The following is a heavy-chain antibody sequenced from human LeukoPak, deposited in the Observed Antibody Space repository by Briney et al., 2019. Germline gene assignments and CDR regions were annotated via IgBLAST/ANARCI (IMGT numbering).Heavy chain of an antibody. D-gene: IGHD4-17*01. CDR1: GGSISSSSYY. CDR2: IYYSGST. J-gene: IGHJ6*03. Sequence: SETLSLTCTVSGGSISSSSYYWGWIRQPPGKGLEWIGSIYYSGSTYYNPSLESRVTISVDTSKNQFSLKLSSVTAADTAVYYCARHSDYGDYGYMDVWGKGTTVTVSS. V-gene: IGHV4-39*01. CDR3: ARHSDYGDYGYMDV.